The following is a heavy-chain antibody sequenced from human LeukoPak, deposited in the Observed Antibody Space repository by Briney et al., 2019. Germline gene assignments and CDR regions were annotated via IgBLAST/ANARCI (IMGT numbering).Heavy chain of an antibody. V-gene: IGHV4-61*02. J-gene: IGHJ4*02. CDR1: GGSISSGSYY. D-gene: IGHD4-17*01. Sequence: SETLSLTCTVSGGSISSGSYYWSWIRQPAGKVLEWIGRIYTSGSTNYNPSLKSRVTISVDTSKNQFSLKLSSVTAADTAVYYCARYPGASGDSYYFDYWGQGTRVTVSS. CDR3: ARYPGASGDSYYFDY. CDR2: IYTSGST.